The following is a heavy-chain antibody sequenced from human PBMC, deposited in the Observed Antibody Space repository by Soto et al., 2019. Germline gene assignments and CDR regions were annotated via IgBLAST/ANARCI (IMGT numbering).Heavy chain of an antibody. CDR2: MSPNSGDT. CDR3: ARGNRNTGYYLYHFAY. Sequence: QVQLAQSGAEVKKPGASVKVSCKASGYTFTSYDINWVRQATGQGLEWMGWMSPNSGDTGYAQKFQGRVNMTRNTAISTAYMQLSSLRSEDTAVYFCARGNRNTGYYLYHFAYWGQGALVTVSS. V-gene: IGHV1-8*01. D-gene: IGHD3-9*01. CDR1: GYTFTSYD. J-gene: IGHJ4*02.